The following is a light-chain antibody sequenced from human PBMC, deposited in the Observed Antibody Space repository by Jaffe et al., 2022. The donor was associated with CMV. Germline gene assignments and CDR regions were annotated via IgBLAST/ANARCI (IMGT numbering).Light chain of an antibody. CDR1: SSDIGSNI. CDR2: END. V-gene: IGLV1-44*01. Sequence: QSVLTQPPSASGAPGQRVTISCSGSSSDIGSNIVNWYQQLPGTAPKLVIYENDQRPSGVPGRFSGSKSGSSASLAISGLQSDDEADYYCSAWDGSLNAWMFGGGTKLTVL. CDR3: SAWDGSLNAWM. J-gene: IGLJ3*02.